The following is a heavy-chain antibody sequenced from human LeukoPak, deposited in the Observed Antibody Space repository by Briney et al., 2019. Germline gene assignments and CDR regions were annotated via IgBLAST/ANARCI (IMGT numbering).Heavy chain of an antibody. CDR1: GGSFSGYY. D-gene: IGHD2-21*02. J-gene: IGHJ5*02. V-gene: IGHV4-34*01. Sequence: PSETLSLTCAVYGGSFSGYYWSWIRQPPGKGLEWIGEINHSGSTNYNPSLKSRVTISVDTSKNQFSLKLSSVTAADTAVYYCARGGYCGGDSYSPLGFDPWGQGTLVTVSS. CDR2: INHSGST. CDR3: ARGGYCGGDSYSPLGFDP.